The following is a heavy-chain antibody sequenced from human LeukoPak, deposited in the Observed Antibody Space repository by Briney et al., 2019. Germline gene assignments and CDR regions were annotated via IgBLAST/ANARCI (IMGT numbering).Heavy chain of an antibody. CDR1: GGTFSSYA. D-gene: IGHD3-3*01. Sequence: ASVKVSCKASGGTFSSYAISWVRQAPGQGLEWMGGIIPIFGTANYAQKFQGRVTITADESTSTAYMELSSLRSEDTAVYYCARPYFWGGSYYFDYWGQGTLVTVSS. CDR3: ARPYFWGGSYYFDY. V-gene: IGHV1-69*13. J-gene: IGHJ4*02. CDR2: IIPIFGTA.